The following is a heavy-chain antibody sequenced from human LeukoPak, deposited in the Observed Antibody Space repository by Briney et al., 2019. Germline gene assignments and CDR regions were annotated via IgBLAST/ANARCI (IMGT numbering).Heavy chain of an antibody. Sequence: ASVKVSCKASGYTFTSYDINWVRQATGQGLEWMGWMNPNSGNTGYAQKFQGRVTMTRNTSISTAYTELSSLRSEDTAVYYCARGPRITIFGGSSRRGDAFDIWGQGTMVTVSS. D-gene: IGHD3-3*01. V-gene: IGHV1-8*01. CDR2: MNPNSGNT. CDR1: GYTFTSYD. J-gene: IGHJ3*02. CDR3: ARGPRITIFGGSSRRGDAFDI.